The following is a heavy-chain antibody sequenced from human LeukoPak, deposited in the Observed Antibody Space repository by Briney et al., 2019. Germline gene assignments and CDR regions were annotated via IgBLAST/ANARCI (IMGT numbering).Heavy chain of an antibody. CDR1: GFTFNDYY. CDR3: ARDLYYDSSGYLGY. Sequence: GGSLRLSCAASGFTFNDYYMSWIRQAPGKGLEWVSYISSSGSTIYYADSVKGRFTISRDNAKNSLYLQMNSLRAEDTAVYYCARDLYYDSSGYLGYWGQGTLVTVSS. V-gene: IGHV3-11*04. D-gene: IGHD3-22*01. CDR2: ISSSGSTI. J-gene: IGHJ4*02.